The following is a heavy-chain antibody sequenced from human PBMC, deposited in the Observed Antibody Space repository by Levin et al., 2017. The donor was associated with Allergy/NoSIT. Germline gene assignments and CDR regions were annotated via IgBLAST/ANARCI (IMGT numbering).Heavy chain of an antibody. CDR2: INSDGSST. CDR3: AREYDYIWGSYRSPYFDY. Sequence: GGSLRLSCAASGFTFSSYWMHWVRQAPGKGLVWVSRINSDGSSTSYADSVKGRFTISRDNAKNTLYLQMNSLRAEDTAVYYCAREYDYIWGSYRSPYFDYWGQGTLVTVSS. CDR1: GFTFSSYW. J-gene: IGHJ4*02. V-gene: IGHV3-74*01. D-gene: IGHD3-16*02.